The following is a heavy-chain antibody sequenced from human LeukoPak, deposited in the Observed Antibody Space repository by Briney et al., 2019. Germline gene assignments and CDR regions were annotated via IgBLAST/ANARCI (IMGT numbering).Heavy chain of an antibody. D-gene: IGHD2-15*01. V-gene: IGHV3-66*01. CDR2: IYSGGNT. Sequence: GGSLRLSCAASGFTVRSNYMNWVRQAPGEGLEWVSVIYSGGNTYYADPVKGRFTISRDNYKNTLYLQMNSLRAGETAVYYCARTPMFYFYGMDVWGRGTTVSVSS. J-gene: IGHJ6*02. CDR1: GFTVRSNY. CDR3: ARTPMFYFYGMDV.